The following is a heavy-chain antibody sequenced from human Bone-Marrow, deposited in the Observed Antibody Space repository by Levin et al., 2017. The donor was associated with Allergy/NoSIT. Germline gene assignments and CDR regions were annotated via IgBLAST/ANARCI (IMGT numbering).Heavy chain of an antibody. Sequence: SCTVSGGSISIGGYYWSWIRQHPEKGLEYIGYIDHSGNTYYNPSLKSRVAISVDTSSNQFSLRLSSVSAADTAVYYCARDRAFNYYDSSDYFYGMDVWGQGTTVTVSS. CDR1: GGSISIGGYY. V-gene: IGHV4-31*03. CDR2: IDHSGNT. J-gene: IGHJ6*02. CDR3: ARDRAFNYYDSSDYFYGMDV. D-gene: IGHD3-22*01.